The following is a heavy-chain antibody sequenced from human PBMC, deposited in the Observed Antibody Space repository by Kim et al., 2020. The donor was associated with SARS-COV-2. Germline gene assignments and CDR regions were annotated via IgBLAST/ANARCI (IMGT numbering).Heavy chain of an antibody. J-gene: IGHJ4*02. CDR2: ISYDGSNK. D-gene: IGHD1-26*01. Sequence: GGSLRLSCAASGFTFSSYGMHWVRQAPGKGLEWVAVISYDGSNKYYADSVKGRFTISRDNSKNTLYLQMNSLRAEDTAVYYCAKDLVGGTYFDYWGQGTLVTVSS. CDR3: AKDLVGGTYFDY. CDR1: GFTFSSYG. V-gene: IGHV3-30*18.